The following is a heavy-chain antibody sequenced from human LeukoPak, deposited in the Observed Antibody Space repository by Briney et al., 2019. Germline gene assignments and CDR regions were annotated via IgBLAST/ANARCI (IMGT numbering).Heavy chain of an antibody. D-gene: IGHD1-26*01. V-gene: IGHV3-48*03. J-gene: IGHJ2*01. CDR3: ARGREVPCFDL. Sequence: GGSLRLSCAASGFTFSSYEMNWVRQAPGKGLEWVSYISSSGSTIYYADSVQGRFTISRDNAKNSLYLQMNSLRAEDTAVYYCARGREVPCFDLWGRGTLVTVSS. CDR1: GFTFSSYE. CDR2: ISSSGSTI.